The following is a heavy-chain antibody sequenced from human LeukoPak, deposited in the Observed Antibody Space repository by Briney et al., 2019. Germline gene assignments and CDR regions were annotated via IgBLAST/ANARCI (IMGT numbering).Heavy chain of an antibody. CDR3: ARQHGGYSYGHDAFDI. CDR1: GYSFTSYW. J-gene: IGHJ3*02. D-gene: IGHD5-18*01. V-gene: IGHV5-51*01. CDR2: IYPGDSDT. Sequence: GESLKISCKGSGYSFTSYWIGWVRQMPGKGPEWMGIIYPGDSDTRYSPSFQGRVTISADKSIRTAYLQWSSLKASDTAMYYCARQHGGYSYGHDAFDIWGQGTMVTVSS.